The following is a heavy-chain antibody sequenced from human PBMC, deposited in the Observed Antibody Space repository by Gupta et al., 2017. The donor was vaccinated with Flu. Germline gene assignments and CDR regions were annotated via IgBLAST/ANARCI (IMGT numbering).Heavy chain of an antibody. V-gene: IGHV4-61*03. J-gene: IGHJ4*02. D-gene: IGHD3-22*01. Sequence: WIRQPPEKVLEWIGHIDYSGHTNYHPSLNSRVTILLDKSKNHFSLKLTSVTAADTAVYFWARLPIPGSQFYYDRSGPFDYWGQVTLVTVSA. CDR2: IDYSGHT. CDR3: ARLPIPGSQFYYDRSGPFDY.